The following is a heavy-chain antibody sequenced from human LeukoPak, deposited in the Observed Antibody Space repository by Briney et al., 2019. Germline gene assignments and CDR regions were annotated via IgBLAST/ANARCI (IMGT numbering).Heavy chain of an antibody. J-gene: IGHJ5*02. Sequence: PGRSLRLSCAASGFTFSSYAMHWVRQAPGRGLEWVAVISYDGSNKYYADSVKGRFTISRDNSKNTLYLQMNSLRAEDTAVYYCARALSCSSTSCYTRWFDPWGQGTLVTVSS. CDR3: ARALSCSSTSCYTRWFDP. CDR2: ISYDGSNK. V-gene: IGHV3-30-3*01. D-gene: IGHD2-2*02. CDR1: GFTFSSYA.